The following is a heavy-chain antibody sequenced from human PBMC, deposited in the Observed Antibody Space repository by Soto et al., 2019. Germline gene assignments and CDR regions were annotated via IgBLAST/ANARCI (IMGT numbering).Heavy chain of an antibody. CDR2: IKSKSAGATT. D-gene: IGHD6-25*01. J-gene: IGHJ4*02. CDR1: GFTFSDAW. CDR3: MTAARGY. Sequence: EVQLVESGGGLVKPGGSLRLSCAASGFTFSDAWMSWVRQAPGKGLEWVGRIKSKSAGATTDYAAPVEGRFTISRDDSRNTLYLQMNSLKIEDTAVYYCMTAARGYWGQGTLVTVSS. V-gene: IGHV3-15*01.